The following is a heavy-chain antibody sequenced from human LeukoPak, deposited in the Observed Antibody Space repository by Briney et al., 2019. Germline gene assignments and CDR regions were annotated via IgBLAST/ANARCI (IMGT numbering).Heavy chain of an antibody. J-gene: IGHJ4*02. D-gene: IGHD5-12*01. Sequence: PSETLSLTCAVYGGSFSGYYWSWIRQPPGKGLEWIGEINHSGSTNYNPSLKSRVTISVDTSKNQFSLKLSSVTAADTAVYYCARAVARPFFDYWGQGTLVTVSS. V-gene: IGHV4-34*01. CDR1: GGSFSGYY. CDR3: ARAVARPFFDY. CDR2: INHSGST.